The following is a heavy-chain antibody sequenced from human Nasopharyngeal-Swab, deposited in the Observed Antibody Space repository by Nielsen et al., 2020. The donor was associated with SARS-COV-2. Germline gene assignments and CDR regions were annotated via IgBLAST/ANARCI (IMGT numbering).Heavy chain of an antibody. CDR3: ARDDTAYAFDI. CDR2: NYYSGNT. V-gene: IGHV4-59*01. D-gene: IGHD5-18*01. Sequence: GSLRLSCTVSGGSISGYYWSWIRQLPGRGLEYIGYNYYSGNTNYNPSLKSRVTISVDTSKSQFSLKLSSVTAADAGVYYCARDDTAYAFDIWGQGTLVSFSS. CDR1: GGSISGYY. J-gene: IGHJ3*02.